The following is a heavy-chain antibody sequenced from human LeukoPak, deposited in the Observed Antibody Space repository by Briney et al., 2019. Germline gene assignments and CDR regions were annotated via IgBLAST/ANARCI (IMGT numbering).Heavy chain of an antibody. Sequence: GGSLRLSCAASGFIFSSLWMTWVRRTPGKGLEWVANIKSDGSEKYYVDSAKGRFTISRDNANNSLYLQMSSLRAEDTAVYYCARGVRTYGYWGQGILVTVSS. V-gene: IGHV3-7*04. J-gene: IGHJ4*02. D-gene: IGHD3-16*01. CDR3: ARGVRTYGY. CDR2: IKSDGSEK. CDR1: GFIFSSLW.